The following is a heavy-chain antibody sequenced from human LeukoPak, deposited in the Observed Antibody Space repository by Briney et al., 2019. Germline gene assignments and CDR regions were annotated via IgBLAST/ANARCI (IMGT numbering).Heavy chain of an antibody. V-gene: IGHV4-38-2*01. D-gene: IGHD3-3*01. CDR3: ARARSDFWSGYYTGDYFDY. J-gene: IGHJ4*02. Sequence: SETLSLTCAVSGYSISSGYYWGWIRQPPGKGLEWIASIYHSGSTSYNPSLKGRVTISVDTSKNQFSLKLSSVTAADTAVYYCARARSDFWSGYYTGDYFDYWGQGTLVTVSS. CDR2: IYHSGST. CDR1: GYSISSGYY.